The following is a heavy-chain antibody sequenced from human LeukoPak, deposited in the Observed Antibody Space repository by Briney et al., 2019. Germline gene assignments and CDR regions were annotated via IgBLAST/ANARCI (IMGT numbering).Heavy chain of an antibody. CDR2: IIPIFGTA. J-gene: IGHJ4*02. D-gene: IGHD4-17*01. CDR1: GYTLTELS. V-gene: IGHV1-69*05. Sequence: SVKVSCKVSGYTLTELSMHWVRQAPGQGLEWMGGIIPIFGTANYAQKFQGRVTITTDESTSTAYMELSSLRSEDTAVYYCARDGDYGESDFDYWGQGTLVTVSS. CDR3: ARDGDYGESDFDY.